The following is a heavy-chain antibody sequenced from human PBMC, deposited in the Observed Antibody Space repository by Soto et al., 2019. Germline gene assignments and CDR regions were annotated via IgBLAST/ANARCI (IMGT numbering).Heavy chain of an antibody. D-gene: IGHD4-17*01. CDR3: ASAYYGGIPDAFDI. J-gene: IGHJ3*02. CDR1: GGSISSGGYY. Sequence: PSETLSLTCTVSGGSISSGGYYWSWIRQHPGKGLEWIGYIYYSGSTYYNPSLKSRVTISVDTSKNQFSLKLSSVTAADMAVYYCASAYYGGIPDAFDIWGQGTMVTVSS. CDR2: IYYSGST. V-gene: IGHV4-31*03.